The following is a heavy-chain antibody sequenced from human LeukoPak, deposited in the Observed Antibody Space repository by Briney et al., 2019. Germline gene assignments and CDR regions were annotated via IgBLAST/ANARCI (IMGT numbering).Heavy chain of an antibody. V-gene: IGHV3-48*03. Sequence: GGSLRLSCAASGFTFSSYEMNWVRQAPGKGLEWVSYISSSGSTIYYADSVKGRFTISRDNAKNSLYLQMNSLRAEDAAVYYCAREYANWFDPWGQGTLVTVSS. CDR2: ISSSGSTI. CDR1: GFTFSSYE. J-gene: IGHJ5*02. CDR3: AREYANWFDP.